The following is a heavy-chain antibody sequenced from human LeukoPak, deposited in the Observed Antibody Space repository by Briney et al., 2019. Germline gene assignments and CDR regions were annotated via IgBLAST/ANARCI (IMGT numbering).Heavy chain of an antibody. J-gene: IGHJ4*02. CDR1: GFTFTTYG. CDR3: ARVGQYYDILTGYFPGYYFDY. D-gene: IGHD3-9*01. V-gene: IGHV3-48*04. CDR2: ISSSGSTI. Sequence: GGSLRLSCSASGFTFTTYGMNWVRQAPGKGLEWVSYISSSGSTIYYADSVKGRFTISRDNAKNSLYLQMNSLRAEDTAAYYCARVGQYYDILTGYFPGYYFDYWGQGTLVTVSS.